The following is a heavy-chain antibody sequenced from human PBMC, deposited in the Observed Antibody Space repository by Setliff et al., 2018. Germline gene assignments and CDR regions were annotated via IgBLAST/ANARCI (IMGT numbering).Heavy chain of an antibody. CDR1: GFTFSNYE. CDR3: ASPPIRQYNYYMDV. V-gene: IGHV3-48*03. Sequence: LRLSCAASGFTFSNYEMNWVRQAPGKGLEWVSYINSGGSLIYYADSVKGRFTISRDNAKSSLYLQMNSLRAEDTAVYYCASPPIRQYNYYMDVWGKGTTVTVSS. CDR2: INSGGSLI. J-gene: IGHJ6*04. D-gene: IGHD1-20*01.